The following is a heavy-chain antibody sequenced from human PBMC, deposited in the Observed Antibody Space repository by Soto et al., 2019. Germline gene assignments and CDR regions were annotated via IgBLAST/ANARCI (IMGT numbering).Heavy chain of an antibody. CDR2: ITINSGNT. CDR3: ARGGGGGWYNYDH. J-gene: IGHJ4*02. D-gene: IGHD6-19*01. V-gene: IGHV1-18*01. Sequence: QVQLVQSGAEVKKPGASVKVSCKASGYTFSSYGIGWVRQAPGQGLEWMGWITINSGNTNYAQKFQDRVTMTTDTSTTTASMELRSIKSDDTAVYYCARGGGGGWYNYDHWGQGTLVTVSS. CDR1: GYTFSSYG.